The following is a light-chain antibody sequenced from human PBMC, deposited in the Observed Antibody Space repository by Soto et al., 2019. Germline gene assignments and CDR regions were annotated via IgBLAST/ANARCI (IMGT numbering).Light chain of an antibody. Sequence: EVVLTQSPATLSLSPGERATLSCRASYSVGNDLAWYQQRPGQAPRLLIYDTIYRATGIPASFSGRGSDTDFTLIISSLEHEDFAVYYCQQRGDWPPITFGQGTRLE. CDR3: QQRGDWPPIT. J-gene: IGKJ5*01. V-gene: IGKV3-11*01. CDR2: DTI. CDR1: YSVGND.